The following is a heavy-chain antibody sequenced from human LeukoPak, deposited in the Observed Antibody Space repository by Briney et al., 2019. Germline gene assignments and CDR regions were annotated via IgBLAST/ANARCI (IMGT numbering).Heavy chain of an antibody. D-gene: IGHD3-16*01. CDR3: ARADRLGAALLASFDY. CDR1: GFTFSSYS. V-gene: IGHV3-21*01. Sequence: GGSLRLSCEASGFTFSSYSMNWGRQAPGKGLEWVSSFSSSSSYIYYADSVKGRFTISRDNAKNSLYLQMNSLRAEDTAVYYCARADRLGAALLASFDYWGQGTLVTVSS. J-gene: IGHJ4*02. CDR2: FSSSSSYI.